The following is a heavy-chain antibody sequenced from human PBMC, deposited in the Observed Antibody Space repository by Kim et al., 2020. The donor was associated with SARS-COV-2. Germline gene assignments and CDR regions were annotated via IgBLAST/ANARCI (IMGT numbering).Heavy chain of an antibody. D-gene: IGHD5-18*01. J-gene: IGHJ2*01. CDR2: IYYSGST. CDR1: GGSISSGGYY. CDR3: ARVFSAVRSYGLDWYFDL. V-gene: IGHV4-31*03. Sequence: SETLSLTCTVSGGSISSGGYYWSWIRQHPGKGLEWIGYIYYSGSTYYNPSLKSRVTISVDTSKNQFSLKLSSVTAADTAVYYCARVFSAVRSYGLDWYFDLWGRGTLVTVSS.